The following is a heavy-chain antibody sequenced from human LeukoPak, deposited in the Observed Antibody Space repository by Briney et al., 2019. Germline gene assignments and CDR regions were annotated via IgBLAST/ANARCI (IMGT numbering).Heavy chain of an antibody. V-gene: IGHV3-7*05. D-gene: IGHD1-26*01. Sequence: GGSLRLSCAASRFTFSNYWMSSARQAPGKGLEWVAHIKYDGSEKYYVDSVKGQFTISRDNAKNSLYLQMNSLKTEDTALYYCATEYYGSYNYWGQGTLVTASS. J-gene: IGHJ4*02. CDR3: ATEYYGSYNY. CDR1: RFTFSNYW. CDR2: IKYDGSEK.